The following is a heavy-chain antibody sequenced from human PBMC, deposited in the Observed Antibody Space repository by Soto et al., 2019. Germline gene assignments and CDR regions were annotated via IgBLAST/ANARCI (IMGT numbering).Heavy chain of an antibody. V-gene: IGHV4-31*03. CDR1: GGSISSGGYY. CDR3: ASWPDYDILTGYYVDY. Sequence: SETLSLTCTVSGGSISSGGYYWSWIRQHPGKGLEWIGYIYYSGSTYYNPSLKSRVTISVDTSKNQFSLKLSSVTAADTAVYYCASWPDYDILTGYYVDYWGQGTLVTVSS. J-gene: IGHJ4*02. CDR2: IYYSGST. D-gene: IGHD3-9*01.